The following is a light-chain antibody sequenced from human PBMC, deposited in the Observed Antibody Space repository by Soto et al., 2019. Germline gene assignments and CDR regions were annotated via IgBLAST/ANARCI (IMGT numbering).Light chain of an antibody. Sequence: ASQSVTGRLAWYQQKRGQAPRLLIYGASTRATGIPARFSGSVSGTELTLTIVCRLAEDSAVYYCQQGGCSRIPCGRGTRLEIK. CDR1: QSVTGR. CDR3: QQGGCSRIP. J-gene: IGKJ5*01. V-gene: IGKV3-15*01. CDR2: GAS.